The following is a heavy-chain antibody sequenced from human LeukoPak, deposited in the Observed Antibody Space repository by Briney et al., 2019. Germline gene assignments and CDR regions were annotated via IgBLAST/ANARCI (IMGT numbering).Heavy chain of an antibody. CDR2: INHSGST. CDR1: GGSFSGYY. D-gene: IGHD1-26*01. Sequence: SETLCLTCAVYGGSFSGYYWSWIRQPPGKGLEWIGEINHSGSTNYNPSLKSRVTMSVDTSKNQFSLKLSSVTAADTAVYYCARGQSIVGATGDYWGQGTLVTVSS. V-gene: IGHV4-34*01. CDR3: ARGQSIVGATGDY. J-gene: IGHJ4*02.